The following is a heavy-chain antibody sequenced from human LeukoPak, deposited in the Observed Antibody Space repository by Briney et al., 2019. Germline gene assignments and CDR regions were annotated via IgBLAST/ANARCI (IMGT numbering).Heavy chain of an antibody. J-gene: IGHJ6*02. CDR3: ARVYSSGWHPYYYHGMDV. D-gene: IGHD6-19*01. CDR2: IKEDGSEK. V-gene: IGHV3-7*01. CDR1: GFTFSSYW. Sequence: GGSLRLSCAASGFTFSSYWMTWVRQAPGKGLEWVANIKEDGSEKYYVDSVKGRFTISRDNAKNSLYLQMHSLRVEDTAVYYCARVYSSGWHPYYYHGMDVWGQGTTVTVSS.